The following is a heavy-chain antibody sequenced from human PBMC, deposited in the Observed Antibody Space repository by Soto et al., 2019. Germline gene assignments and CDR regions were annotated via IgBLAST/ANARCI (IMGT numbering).Heavy chain of an antibody. CDR1: GVTISNAW. CDR3: TTDSYITSIIVRFDY. D-gene: IGHD3-22*01. V-gene: IGHV3-15*07. CDR2: VKSKNDGGTT. J-gene: IGHJ4*01. Sequence: GLPMRVSCAAAGVTISNAWINWVSKTPGKGLEWVGRVKSKNDGGTTDFAAPVKGRFAISRDDSKNMVYLEMNSLQTEDTAIYYCTTDSYITSIIVRFDYWGHGTLVTVSS.